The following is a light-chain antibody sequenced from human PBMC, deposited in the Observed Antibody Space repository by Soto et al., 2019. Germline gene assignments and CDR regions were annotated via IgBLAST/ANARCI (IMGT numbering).Light chain of an antibody. Sequence: IVMTQSPATLSVSPGERATLSCRASQNIYSNVAWYQQRPGQAPRLLIYRASTRAPGIPAGFSGSGSGTEFTLTISSLQSEDFAVYYCQQYGSSGTFGQGTKVDIK. CDR3: QQYGSSGT. V-gene: IGKV3-15*01. CDR1: QNIYSN. CDR2: RAS. J-gene: IGKJ1*01.